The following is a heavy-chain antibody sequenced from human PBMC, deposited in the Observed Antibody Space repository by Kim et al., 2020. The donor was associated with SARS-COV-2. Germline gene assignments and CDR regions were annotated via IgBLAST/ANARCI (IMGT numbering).Heavy chain of an antibody. Sequence: ASVKVSCKASGYTFTSYYMHWVRQAPGQGLEWMGIINPSGGNTSYAQKFQGRVTMTRDTSTSTVYMELSSLRSEDTAVYYCARDGLIVGATGGYFDYWGQGTLVTVSS. D-gene: IGHD1-26*01. CDR1: GYTFTSYY. J-gene: IGHJ4*02. CDR3: ARDGLIVGATGGYFDY. V-gene: IGHV1-46*01. CDR2: INPSGGNT.